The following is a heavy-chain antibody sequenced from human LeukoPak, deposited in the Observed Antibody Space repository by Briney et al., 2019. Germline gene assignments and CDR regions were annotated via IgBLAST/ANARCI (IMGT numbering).Heavy chain of an antibody. CDR1: GYSFTRNW. CDR3: ARHSDDIVVVPPAMFLDT. CDR2: IDPTDSYT. V-gene: IGHV5-10-1*01. Sequence: PGESLRISCKGSGYSFTRNWIIWVRQMPGKGLEWMGRIDPTDSYTNYSPSFQGHVTISADKSISTAYLQWSSLKASDTAIYYCARHSDDIVVVPPAMFLDTWGQGTLVTVSS. J-gene: IGHJ5*02. D-gene: IGHD2-2*01.